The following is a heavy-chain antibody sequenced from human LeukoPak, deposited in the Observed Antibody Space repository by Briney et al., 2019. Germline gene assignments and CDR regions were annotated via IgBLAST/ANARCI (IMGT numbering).Heavy chain of an antibody. J-gene: IGHJ6*03. CDR1: GDTFSRYA. V-gene: IGHV1-69*13. D-gene: IGHD2-2*01. CDR2: IIPVLSTA. CDR3: ARSSRSYYYYYMDV. Sequence: SVKVSCKASGDTFSRYAISWVRQAPGQGLEWMGGIIPVLSTANYAQKFQGRVTITADESTSTAYMELSSLRSEDTAVYSCARSSRSYYYYYMDVWGKGTTVTISS.